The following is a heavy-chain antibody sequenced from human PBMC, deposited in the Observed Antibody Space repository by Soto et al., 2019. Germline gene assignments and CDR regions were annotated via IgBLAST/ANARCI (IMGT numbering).Heavy chain of an antibody. J-gene: IGHJ4*02. Sequence: GGSLRLSCAASGFTFSSYTMHWVRQAPGKGLEWVAAIWSHGNNKYYADSVRGRFTISRDNSQNTVYLQMDSLRAEDTAFYYCARESRDGFNYFDYWGQGTLVTVSS. V-gene: IGHV3-33*01. CDR1: GFTFSSYT. D-gene: IGHD5-12*01. CDR2: IWSHGNNK. CDR3: ARESRDGFNYFDY.